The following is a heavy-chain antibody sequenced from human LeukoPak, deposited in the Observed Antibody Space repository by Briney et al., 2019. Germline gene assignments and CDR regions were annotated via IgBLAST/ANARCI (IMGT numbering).Heavy chain of an antibody. D-gene: IGHD5-18*01. CDR3: ARRGDTTMVWGGYYFDY. CDR2: IIPIFATP. V-gene: IGHV1-69*13. J-gene: IGHJ4*02. Sequence: ASVKVSCKASGGTFNTYAISRVRQAPGQGLEWMGRIIPIFATPNYPQKFQGRVTITADESTGTAYMELSSLRSEDTAVYYCARRGDTTMVWGGYYFDYWGQGTLVTVSS. CDR1: GGTFNTYA.